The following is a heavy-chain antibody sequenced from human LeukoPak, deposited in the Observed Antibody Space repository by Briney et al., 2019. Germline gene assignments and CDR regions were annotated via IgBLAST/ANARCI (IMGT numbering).Heavy chain of an antibody. J-gene: IGHJ6*02. CDR1: GGSISSSSYY. CDR3: ARVVPAGYYGMDV. Sequence: SETLSLTCTVSGGSISSSSYYWGWIRQPPGKGLEWIGEINHSGSTNYNPSLKSRVTISVDTSKNQFSLKLSSVTAADTAVYYCARVVPAGYYGMDVWGQGTTVTVSS. V-gene: IGHV4-39*07. D-gene: IGHD2-2*01. CDR2: INHSGST.